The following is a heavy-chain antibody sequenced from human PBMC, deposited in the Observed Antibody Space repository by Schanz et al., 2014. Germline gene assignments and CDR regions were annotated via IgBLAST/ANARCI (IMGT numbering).Heavy chain of an antibody. V-gene: IGHV3-23*04. CDR2: ISASGGDT. CDR1: EFTFSTDA. D-gene: IGHD3-16*02. J-gene: IGHJ4*02. CDR3: ARDNRYYLFDY. Sequence: VQLVDSGGGLVQPGGSLRLSCAASEFTFSTDAMSWVRQAPGKGLEWLSVISASGGDTYYADSVKGRFTISRDNSKNALYLQLGSLSAEDTAVYFCARDNRYYLFDYWGQGALVTVSS.